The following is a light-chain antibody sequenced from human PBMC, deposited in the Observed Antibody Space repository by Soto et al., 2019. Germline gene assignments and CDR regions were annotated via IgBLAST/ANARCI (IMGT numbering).Light chain of an antibody. CDR1: QSSSSW. V-gene: IGKV1-5*01. CDR3: QQYNSYGT. J-gene: IGKJ2*02. CDR2: DAS. Sequence: DIQMTQSPSTLSASVGHIVTITCRASQSSSSWLAWYKQKTGKAPKRLIYDASSLESGVPSRFSGSGSGTKFTLTISYQQPDEFATYYCQQYNSYGTFGQATKLEIK.